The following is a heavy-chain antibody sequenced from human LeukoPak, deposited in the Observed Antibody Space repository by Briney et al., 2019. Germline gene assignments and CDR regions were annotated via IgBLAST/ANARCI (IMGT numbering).Heavy chain of an antibody. CDR2: ISAYNGNT. CDR3: ARDLGDCSSTSCYHDYYYYYMDV. CDR1: GYTFTSYD. J-gene: IGHJ6*03. Sequence: GASVKVSCKASGYTFTSYDITWVRQATGQGLERMGWISAYNGNTNYAQKLQGRVTMTTDTSTSTAYMELRSLRSDDTAVYYCARDLGDCSSTSCYHDYYYYYMDVWGKGTTVTVSS. V-gene: IGHV1-18*01. D-gene: IGHD2-2*01.